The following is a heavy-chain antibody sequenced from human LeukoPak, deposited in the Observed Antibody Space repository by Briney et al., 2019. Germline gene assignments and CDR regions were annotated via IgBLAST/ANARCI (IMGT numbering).Heavy chain of an antibody. Sequence: SETLSLTCSVSGGSINTYYWGWIRQPPGKGLEWIGYIYYSGSTNYNPSLKSRVTMSVDTSKNQFSLKLTSVTAADTAVYYCARHAAGTLWFGELKGGYFDYWGQGTLVTVSS. J-gene: IGHJ4*02. CDR3: ARHAAGTLWFGELKGGYFDY. V-gene: IGHV4-59*08. CDR2: IYYSGST. D-gene: IGHD3-10*01. CDR1: GGSINTYY.